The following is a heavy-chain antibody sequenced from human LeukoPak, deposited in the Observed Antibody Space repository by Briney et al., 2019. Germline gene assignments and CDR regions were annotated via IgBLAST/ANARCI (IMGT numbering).Heavy chain of an antibody. CDR3: ARVSGGVFDY. Sequence: SVKVSFKASGYTFNHHGISWVRQAPGQGLEWMGGIIPIFGTANYAQKFKGRVTITADESTSTAYMELSSLRSEDTAVYYCARVSGGVFDYWGQGTLVTVSS. J-gene: IGHJ4*02. CDR2: IIPIFGTA. V-gene: IGHV1-69*13. D-gene: IGHD3-10*01. CDR1: GYTFNHHG.